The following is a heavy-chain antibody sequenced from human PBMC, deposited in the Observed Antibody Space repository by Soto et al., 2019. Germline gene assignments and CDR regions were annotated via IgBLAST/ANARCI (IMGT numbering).Heavy chain of an antibody. CDR1: GGSISSYY. Sequence: PSETLSLTCTVSGGSISSYYWSWIRQPPGKGLEWIGYIYYSGSTNYNPSLKSRVTISVDTSKNQFSLKLSSVTAADTAVYYCASSYYDFWSGYSSNYSDYWGQGTLVTVSS. J-gene: IGHJ4*02. CDR2: IYYSGST. V-gene: IGHV4-59*08. D-gene: IGHD3-3*01. CDR3: ASSYYDFWSGYSSNYSDY.